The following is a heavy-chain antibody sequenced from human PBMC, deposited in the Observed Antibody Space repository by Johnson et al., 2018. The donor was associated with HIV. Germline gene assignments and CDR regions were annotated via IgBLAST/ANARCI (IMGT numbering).Heavy chain of an antibody. CDR3: TTDLIRRYYGSGLRDAFDI. Sequence: QVQLVESGGRVVRRGGSLRLSCAASGFSFSSYGMNWVRQAPGKGLVWVAVISSDGSNKYYFDSVKGRFTISRDDSKNTLYLQMNSLKTEDTAVYYCTTDLIRRYYGSGLRDAFDIWGQGTMVTVSS. D-gene: IGHD3-10*01. J-gene: IGHJ3*02. V-gene: IGHV3-30*03. CDR1: GFSFSSYG. CDR2: ISSDGSNK.